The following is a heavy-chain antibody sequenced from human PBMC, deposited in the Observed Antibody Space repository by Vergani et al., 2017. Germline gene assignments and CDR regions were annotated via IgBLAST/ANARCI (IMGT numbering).Heavy chain of an antibody. CDR2: IYYSGST. D-gene: IGHD3-10*01. CDR1: GGSISSGGYY. CDR3: ARDLRVPGGYYYGMDV. Sequence: QVQLQESGPGLVKPSQTLSLTCTVSGGSISSGGYYWSWIRQHPGKGLDWIGYIYYSGSTYYNPSLKSRVTISVDTSKNQVSLKLSSVTAADTAVYYCARDLRVPGGYYYGMDVWGQGTTVTVSS. J-gene: IGHJ6*02. V-gene: IGHV4-31*03.